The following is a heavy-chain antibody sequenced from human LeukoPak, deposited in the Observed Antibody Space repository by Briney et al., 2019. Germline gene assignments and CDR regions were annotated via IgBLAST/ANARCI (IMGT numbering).Heavy chain of an antibody. J-gene: IGHJ5*02. Sequence: GGSLRPSCAASGFTFSSYAMSWVRQAPGKGLEWVSAISGSGGSTYYADSVKGRFTISRDNSKNTLYLQMNSLRAEDTAVYYCAKLSVAISDIDWFDPWGQGTLVTVSS. CDR2: ISGSGGST. D-gene: IGHD2-15*01. V-gene: IGHV3-23*01. CDR1: GFTFSSYA. CDR3: AKLSVAISDIDWFDP.